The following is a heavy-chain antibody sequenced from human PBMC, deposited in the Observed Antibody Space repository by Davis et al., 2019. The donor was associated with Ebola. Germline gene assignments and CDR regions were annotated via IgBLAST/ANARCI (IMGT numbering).Heavy chain of an antibody. J-gene: IGHJ4*02. CDR1: GFSVSSYY. CDR3: ARDAFSVTLFDY. CDR2: IYSGGST. V-gene: IGHV3-66*01. Sequence: GGSLRLSCAASGFSVSSYYMTWVRQAPGKGLEWVSIIYSGGSTNYGDSVRGRFTISRDNAKNSLYLQMNSLRAEDTAVYYCARDAFSVTLFDYWGQGTLVTVSS. D-gene: IGHD4-17*01.